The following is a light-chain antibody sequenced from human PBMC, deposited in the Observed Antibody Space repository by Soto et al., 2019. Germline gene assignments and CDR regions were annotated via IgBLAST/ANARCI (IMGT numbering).Light chain of an antibody. CDR3: SSYTDTTTVV. V-gene: IGLV2-14*01. Sequence: QSALTQPASVSGSPGQSITISCTGTSSDIGNYNYVTWYQQHPGKALKVVIYDVTNRPSGVSNRFSGSKSGNTASLTISGLQAEDEADYYCSSYTDTTTVVFGGGTKVTVL. J-gene: IGLJ3*02. CDR2: DVT. CDR1: SSDIGNYNY.